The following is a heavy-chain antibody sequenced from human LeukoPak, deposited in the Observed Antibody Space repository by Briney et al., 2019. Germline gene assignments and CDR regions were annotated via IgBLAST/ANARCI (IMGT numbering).Heavy chain of an antibody. CDR2: ISSSGNTI. D-gene: IGHD6-25*01. V-gene: IGHV3-11*04. Sequence: PGGSLRLSCAASGFTFSDYYMNWVRQAPGKGLDWVSYISSSGNTIYYADSVKGRFTISRDNAKNSLYLQMNSLRAEDTAVYYWVEGPISAGTESYMFHHWGQGILVTVSS. CDR1: GFTFSDYY. J-gene: IGHJ1*01. CDR3: VEGPISAGTESYMFHH.